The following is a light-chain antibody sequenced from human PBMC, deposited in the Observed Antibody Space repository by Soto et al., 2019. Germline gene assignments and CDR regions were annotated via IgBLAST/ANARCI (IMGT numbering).Light chain of an antibody. CDR1: SSDVGAYNY. Sequence: QSVLTQPPSASGSPGQSVTISCAGTSSDVGAYNYVSWYQQHPGKAPKLMIYEVTKRPSGVPDRCSGSKSGNTASLTVSGLQVEDEADYYCSSHAGTKVVFGGGTKLTVL. J-gene: IGLJ2*01. CDR3: SSHAGTKVV. CDR2: EVT. V-gene: IGLV2-8*01.